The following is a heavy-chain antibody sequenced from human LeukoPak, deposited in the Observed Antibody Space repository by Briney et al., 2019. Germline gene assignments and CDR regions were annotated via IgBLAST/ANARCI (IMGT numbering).Heavy chain of an antibody. CDR3: ATHPGGLQSGFDN. Sequence: PGESLEISFKGSGSSFTSYWIGWVRQMPGKGLEYMGIIHPGDSDTRYSPSFQGQVTISVDRSSSTAYIQWSRLKASDTAMYYCATHPGGLQSGFDNWGQGTLVTVSS. CDR1: GSSFTSYW. D-gene: IGHD5-24*01. J-gene: IGHJ4*02. CDR2: IHPGDSDT. V-gene: IGHV5-51*01.